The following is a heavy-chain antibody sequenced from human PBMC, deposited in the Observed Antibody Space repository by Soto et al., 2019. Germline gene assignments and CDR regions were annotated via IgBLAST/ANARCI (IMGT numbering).Heavy chain of an antibody. Sequence: QVQLVQSGAEVKKPGSSVKVSYKASGGTFSSYAISWVRQAPGQGLEWMGGIIPIFGTANYAQKFQGRVTITADKSTSTAYMELSSLRSEDTAVYYCARERGYCSGGSCYSISWFDPWGQGTLVTVSS. CDR2: IIPIFGTA. V-gene: IGHV1-69*06. CDR3: ARERGYCSGGSCYSISWFDP. D-gene: IGHD2-15*01. CDR1: GGTFSSYA. J-gene: IGHJ5*02.